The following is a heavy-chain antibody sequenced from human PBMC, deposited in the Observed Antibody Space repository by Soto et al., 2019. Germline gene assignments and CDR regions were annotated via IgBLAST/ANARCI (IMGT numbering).Heavy chain of an antibody. CDR3: AHQYRVNCFPSYFDN. D-gene: IGHD1-20*01. CDR1: GFSLTTSGAG. J-gene: IGHJ4*02. CDR2: ISWKDDK. Sequence: QITLKESGPTLVKPTQTLTLTCAYSGFSLTTSGAGVAGIRQPPGKPLEWLALISWKDDKPYNPGLESRPTINPDTSKKPVITTQSQMYTVHTSRYCGAHQYRVNCFPSYFDNWGQGALVTVAS. V-gene: IGHV2-5*01.